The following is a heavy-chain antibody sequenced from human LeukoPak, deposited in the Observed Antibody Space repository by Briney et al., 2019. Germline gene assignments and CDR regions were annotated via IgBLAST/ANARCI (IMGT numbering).Heavy chain of an antibody. CDR3: AKGVLTVTIHRQPFDY. CDR2: ISGSGGST. J-gene: IGHJ4*02. V-gene: IGHV3-23*01. D-gene: IGHD3-3*01. CDR1: GFTFSSYA. Sequence: PGGSLRRSCAASGFTFSSYAMSWVRQAPGKGLEWVSAISGSGGSTYYADSVKGRFTISRDNSKNTLYLQMNSLRAEDTAVYYCAKGVLTVTIHRQPFDYWGQGTLVTVSS.